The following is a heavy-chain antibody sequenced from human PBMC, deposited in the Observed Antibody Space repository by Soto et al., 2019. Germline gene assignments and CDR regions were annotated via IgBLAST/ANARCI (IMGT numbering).Heavy chain of an antibody. CDR2: ISRDVSST. CDR1: ELTFCNYW. D-gene: IGHD5-12*01. CDR3: ARESSGYSSYFDY. J-gene: IGHJ4*02. V-gene: IGHV3-74*01. Sequence: QPGGPRRLSCAGSELTFCNYWVLRVRQAPGKGLAWVSCISRDVSSTTYADSVKGRFTISRDFAKNTVYLQMNSLGAEDMAVYYCARESSGYSSYFDYWGQGSPVTVSS.